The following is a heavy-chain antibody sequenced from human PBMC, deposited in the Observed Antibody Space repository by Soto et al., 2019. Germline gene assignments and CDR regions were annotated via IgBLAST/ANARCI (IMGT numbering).Heavy chain of an antibody. J-gene: IGHJ6*02. Sequence: SQTLSLTCAISGDSVSSSSAAWNWIRQSPSRGLEWLGRTYYRSKWYNDYAVSVKSRITINPDTSKNQFSLQLNSVTPEDTAVYYCARVRTSGPRNYYYYGMDVWGQGTTVTVSS. CDR3: ARVRTSGPRNYYYYGMDV. CDR2: TYYRSKWYN. V-gene: IGHV6-1*01. CDR1: GDSVSSSSAA. D-gene: IGHD3-10*01.